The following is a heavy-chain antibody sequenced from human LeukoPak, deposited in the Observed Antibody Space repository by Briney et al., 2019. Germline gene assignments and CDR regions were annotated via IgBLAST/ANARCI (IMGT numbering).Heavy chain of an antibody. CDR1: GGSISSYY. V-gene: IGHV4-39*07. CDR2: IHYSGST. Sequence: SETLSLTCTVSGGSISSYYWAWIRQPPGKGLEWIGSIHYSGSTYYNPSLQSRVTISIDTSKNQFSLKLRFVTAADTAVYYCARVRCSGGSCPYYYYYYYMDVWDKGTTVTVSS. J-gene: IGHJ6*03. D-gene: IGHD2-15*01. CDR3: ARVRCSGGSCPYYYYYYYMDV.